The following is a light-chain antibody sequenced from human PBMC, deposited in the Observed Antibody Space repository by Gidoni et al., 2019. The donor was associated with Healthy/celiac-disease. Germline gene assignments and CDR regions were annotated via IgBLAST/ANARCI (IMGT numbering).Light chain of an antibody. CDR1: QSVSSN. J-gene: IGKJ5*01. V-gene: IGKV3-15*01. CDR3: QQYNNWPPIT. CDR2: GAS. Sequence: IVMTQSPATLSVSPGERATLSCRASQSVSSNLAWYQQKHGQSPRLLIYGASTMATGIPARFSGSGYGTEFTLTISRMQSEDLAVYYCQQYNNWPPITFGQXTRLEIK.